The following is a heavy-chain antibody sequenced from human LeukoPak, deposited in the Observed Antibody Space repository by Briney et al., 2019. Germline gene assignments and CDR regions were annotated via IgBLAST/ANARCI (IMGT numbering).Heavy chain of an antibody. CDR2: INHSGST. Sequence: SETLSLTCAVYGESFSGYHWTWIRQPPGKGLEWIGEINHSGSTNYNPSLKSRVTISVDTSKNQFFLKVRSLTAADTGVYYCARAPGTVAIDYWGQGTLVTVSS. CDR1: GESFSGYH. D-gene: IGHD5-12*01. V-gene: IGHV4-34*01. J-gene: IGHJ4*02. CDR3: ARAPGTVAIDY.